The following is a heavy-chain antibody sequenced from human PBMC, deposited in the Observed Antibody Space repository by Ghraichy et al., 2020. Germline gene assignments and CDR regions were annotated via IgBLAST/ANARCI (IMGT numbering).Heavy chain of an antibody. V-gene: IGHV3-48*03. CDR3: ARDLVITFGGVIVRRNYFDY. Sequence: GGSLRLSCAASGFTFSSYEMNWFRQAPGKGLEWVSYISSSGSTIYYADSVKGRFTISRDNAKNSLYLQMNSLRAEDTAVYYCARDLVITFGGVIVRRNYFDYWGQGTLVTVSS. D-gene: IGHD3-16*02. CDR2: ISSSGSTI. J-gene: IGHJ4*02. CDR1: GFTFSSYE.